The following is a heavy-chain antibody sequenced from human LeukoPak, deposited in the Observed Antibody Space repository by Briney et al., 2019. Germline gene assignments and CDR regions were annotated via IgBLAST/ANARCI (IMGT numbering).Heavy chain of an antibody. D-gene: IGHD3-9*01. J-gene: IGHJ3*02. Sequence: DSVKGRFTISRDNAKNSLYLQMNSLRAEDTAVYYCARVEFDWLVDIWGQGTMVTVSS. V-gene: IGHV3-11*06. CDR3: ARVEFDWLVDI.